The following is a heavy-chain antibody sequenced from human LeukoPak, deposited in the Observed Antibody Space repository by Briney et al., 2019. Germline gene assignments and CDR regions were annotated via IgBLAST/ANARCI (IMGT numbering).Heavy chain of an antibody. V-gene: IGHV3-23*01. CDR2: ISGSGGST. J-gene: IGHJ4*02. D-gene: IGHD1-26*01. CDR3: ALQWELLGGFDY. Sequence: GRSLRLSCAASGFTFSSYAMSWVRQAPGKGLEWVSAISGSGGSTYYADSVKGRFTISRDNSKNTLYLQMNSLRAEDTAVYYCALQWELLGGFDYWGQGTLVTVSS. CDR1: GFTFSSYA.